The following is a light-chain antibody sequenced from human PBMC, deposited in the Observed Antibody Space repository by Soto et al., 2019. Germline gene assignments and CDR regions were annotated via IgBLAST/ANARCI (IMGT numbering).Light chain of an antibody. Sequence: DIQITQSPSTLSASVGDKITITCRASQDISRWLAWYQQKPGEAPKLLISDASNLGSGDPSRFSGSGSGKDFTLTISSLKPDDFATYYCQQYNSFPSFGQGTKVDIK. J-gene: IGKJ1*01. V-gene: IGKV1-5*01. CDR3: QQYNSFPS. CDR2: DAS. CDR1: QDISRW.